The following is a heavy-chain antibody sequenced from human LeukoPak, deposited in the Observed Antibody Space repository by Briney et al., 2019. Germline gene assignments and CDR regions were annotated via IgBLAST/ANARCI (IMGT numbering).Heavy chain of an antibody. J-gene: IGHJ4*02. V-gene: IGHV4-59*08. Sequence: SETLSLTCTVSGGSISSYYWSWIRQPPGKGLEWIGYIYYSGSTNYNPSLKSRVTISVDTSKNQFSLKLSSVTAADTAVYYCARSPYYYDSSGYYYFDYWGQGTLVTVSS. CDR3: ARSPYYYDSSGYYYFDY. CDR1: GGSISSYY. D-gene: IGHD3-22*01. CDR2: IYYSGST.